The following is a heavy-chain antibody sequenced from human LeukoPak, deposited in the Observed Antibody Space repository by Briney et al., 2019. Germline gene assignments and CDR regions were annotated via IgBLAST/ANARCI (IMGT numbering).Heavy chain of an antibody. CDR1: GGSISSGGYY. CDR3: ARGSAPDY. D-gene: IGHD6-19*01. CDR2: IYYSGST. Sequence: SETLSLTCTVSGGSISSGGYYWSWIRQHPGKGLEWIGYIYYSGSTYYNPSLKSRVTMSVDTSKNQFSPKLSSVTAADTAVYYCARGSAPDYWGQGTLVTVSS. J-gene: IGHJ4*02. V-gene: IGHV4-31*03.